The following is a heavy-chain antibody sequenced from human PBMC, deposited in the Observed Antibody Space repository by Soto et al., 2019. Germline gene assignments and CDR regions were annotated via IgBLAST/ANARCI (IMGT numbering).Heavy chain of an antibody. V-gene: IGHV3-23*01. CDR2: VSHTGGST. CDR3: AKGALEYIPSYRGLGD. D-gene: IGHD1-26*01. J-gene: IGHJ4*02. CDR1: GFTFSTYA. Sequence: EVQLSESGGGLVQPGGSLRLSCAASGFTFSTYAMSWVRQAPGKGLEWVSVVSHTGGSTRYADSVRGRFTISRDNSKNTVYLQMNSLRAEDTAVYYCAKGALEYIPSYRGLGDWGQGTLVTVSS.